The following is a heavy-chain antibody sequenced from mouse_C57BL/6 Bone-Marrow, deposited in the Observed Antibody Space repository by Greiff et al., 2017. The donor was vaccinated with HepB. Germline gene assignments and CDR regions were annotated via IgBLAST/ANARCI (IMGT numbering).Heavy chain of an antibody. CDR1: GFTFSDYY. V-gene: IGHV5-12*01. CDR3: ARHDYYGSSYGYFDV. D-gene: IGHD1-1*01. CDR2: ISNGGGST. J-gene: IGHJ1*03. Sequence: EVQVVESGGGLVQPGGSLKLSCAASGFTFSDYYMYWVRQTPEKRLEWVAYISNGGGSTYYPDTVKGRFTISRDNAKNTLYLQMSRLKSEDTAMYYCARHDYYGSSYGYFDVWGTGTTVTVSS.